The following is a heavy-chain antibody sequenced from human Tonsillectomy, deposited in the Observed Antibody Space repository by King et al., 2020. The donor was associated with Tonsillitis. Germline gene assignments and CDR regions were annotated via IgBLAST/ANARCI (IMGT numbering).Heavy chain of an antibody. Sequence: QLVQSGAEVKKPGASVKVSCKASGYTFTGYYMHWVRQAPGQGLEWMGWINPNSGGTNYAQKFQGRVTMTRDPSISTAFMELSRLRSDDTAVYYCARDLLGYCSSTSCRHFYYFDYWGQGTLVTVSS. CDR2: INPNSGGT. CDR3: ARDLLGYCSSTSCRHFYYFDY. D-gene: IGHD2-2*01. CDR1: GYTFTGYY. J-gene: IGHJ4*02. V-gene: IGHV1-2*02.